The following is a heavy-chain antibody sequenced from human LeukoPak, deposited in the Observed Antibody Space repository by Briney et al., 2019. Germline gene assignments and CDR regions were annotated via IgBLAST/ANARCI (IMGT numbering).Heavy chain of an antibody. CDR1: GYTFTGYY. J-gene: IGHJ4*02. CDR2: INPNSGCT. V-gene: IGHV1-2*02. Sequence: ASVKVSCKTSGYTFTGYYLHWVRQAPGQGLEWMGWINPNSGCTNYAQKFQGRVTMTRDTSISTAYMELSRLTSDDTAVYYCARDAIVRDYSNSDYWGQGTLVTVSS. CDR3: ARDAIVRDYSNSDY. D-gene: IGHD4-11*01.